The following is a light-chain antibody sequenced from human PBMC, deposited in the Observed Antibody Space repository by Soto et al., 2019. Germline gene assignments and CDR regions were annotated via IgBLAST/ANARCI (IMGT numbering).Light chain of an antibody. CDR3: QQYKNWPT. J-gene: IGKJ4*01. V-gene: IGKV3-15*01. CDR1: QAISRY. CDR2: GAS. Sequence: EIVLTQSPATLSLSPGERATLSCRASQAISRYLAWYKQKPGQAPRLLIYGASTRATGIPARFSGRGSGTEFTLTIRSLKSEDFAVDYCQQYKNWPTFGGGTKVDIK.